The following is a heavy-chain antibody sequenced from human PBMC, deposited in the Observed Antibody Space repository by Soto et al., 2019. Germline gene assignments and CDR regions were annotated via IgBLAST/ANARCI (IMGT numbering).Heavy chain of an antibody. CDR1: GHSLSSGGYY. CDR3: ARDWGSSGWPN. D-gene: IGHD6-19*01. Sequence: PSETLSLTCTVSGHSLSSGGYYWSWIRQHPGKGLEWVGYIYFTGTTLYNPSLNSRLAISVDTSKNQFSLKLTSVTAADTAVYYCARDWGSSGWPNWGQGVLVTVSS. V-gene: IGHV4-31*03. CDR2: IYFTGTT. J-gene: IGHJ4*02.